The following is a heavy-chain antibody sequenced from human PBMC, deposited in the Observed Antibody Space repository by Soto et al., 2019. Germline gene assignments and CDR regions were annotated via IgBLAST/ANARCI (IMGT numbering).Heavy chain of an antibody. CDR2: ISGSGGST. CDR1: GFTFSSYA. Sequence: GGSLRLSCAASGFTFSSYAMSWVRQAPGKGLEWVSAISGSGGSTYYADSVKGRFTISRDNSKNTLYLQMNSLRAEDTAVYYCAKDTRRYYYDSSGYYPIGFDYWGQGPLGTAS. CDR3: AKDTRRYYYDSSGYYPIGFDY. V-gene: IGHV3-23*01. J-gene: IGHJ4*02. D-gene: IGHD3-22*01.